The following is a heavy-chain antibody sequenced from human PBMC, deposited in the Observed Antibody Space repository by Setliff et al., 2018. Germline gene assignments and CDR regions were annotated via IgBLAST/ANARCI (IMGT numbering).Heavy chain of an antibody. D-gene: IGHD3-3*01. Sequence: PGGSLRLSCVASGYTFNDYGMHWVRQAPGKGLEWVAFIRDNGSEKNFGDSVKGRFTISRDDSKNTVYLQMNSLETEDTAVYYCAKNRPLGVQEYWGQGIMVTVSS. CDR2: IRDNGSEK. CDR1: GYTFNDYG. CDR3: AKNRPLGVQEY. J-gene: IGHJ4*02. V-gene: IGHV3-30*02.